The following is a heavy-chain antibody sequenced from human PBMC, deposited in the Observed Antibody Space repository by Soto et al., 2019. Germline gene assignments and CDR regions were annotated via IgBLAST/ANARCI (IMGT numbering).Heavy chain of an antibody. CDR1: GGSISSGDYY. J-gene: IGHJ6*02. Sequence: QVQLQESGPGLVKPSQTLSLTCTVSGGSISSGDYYWSWIRQPPGKGLEWIGYIYYSGSTYYNPSLKSRVTISVDASKNQFSLQLSSVTAADTAVYYCARDWAYGDYTDYYYYYGMDVWGQGTTVTVSS. CDR3: ARDWAYGDYTDYYYYYGMDV. D-gene: IGHD4-17*01. CDR2: IYYSGST. V-gene: IGHV4-30-4*01.